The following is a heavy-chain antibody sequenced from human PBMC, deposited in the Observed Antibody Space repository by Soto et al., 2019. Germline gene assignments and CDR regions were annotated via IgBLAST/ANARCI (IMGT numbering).Heavy chain of an antibody. V-gene: IGHV4-4*02. D-gene: IGHD2-15*01. CDR2: IYHSGST. Sequence: TSETLSLTCAVSGGSISSSNWWSWVRQPPGKGLEWIGEIYHSGSTNYNPSLKSRVTISVDKSKNQFSLKLSSVTAADTAVYYCARAPINPTPRYCSGGSCYGDDMDVWGQGTTVTVSS. CDR1: GGSISSSNW. J-gene: IGHJ6*02. CDR3: ARAPINPTPRYCSGGSCYGDDMDV.